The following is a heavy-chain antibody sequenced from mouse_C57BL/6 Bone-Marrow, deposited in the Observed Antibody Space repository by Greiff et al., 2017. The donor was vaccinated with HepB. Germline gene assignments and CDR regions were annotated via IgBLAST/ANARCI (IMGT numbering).Heavy chain of an antibody. CDR2: INPSTGGT. CDR3: ARSGYYYGSSPDY. J-gene: IGHJ2*01. V-gene: IGHV1-42*01. CDR1: GYSFTGYY. Sequence: VQLKQSGPELVKPGASVKISCKASGYSFTGYYMNWVKQSPEKSLEWIGEINPSTGGTTYNQKFKAKATLTVDKSSSTAYMQLKSLTSEDSAVYYCARSGYYYGSSPDYWGQGTTLTVAS. D-gene: IGHD1-1*01.